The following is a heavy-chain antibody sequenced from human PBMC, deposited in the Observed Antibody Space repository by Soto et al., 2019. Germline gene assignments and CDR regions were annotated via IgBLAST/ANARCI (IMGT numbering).Heavy chain of an antibody. CDR1: GFTFGDYA. V-gene: IGHV3-49*04. Sequence: GGSLRLSCTASGFTFGDYAMSWVRQAPGKGLEWVGFIRSKAYGGTTEYAASVKGRFTISRDDSKSIAYLQMNSLKTEDTAVYYCTREYVDTAMVWPFDYWGQGTLVTVSS. D-gene: IGHD5-18*01. CDR3: TREYVDTAMVWPFDY. J-gene: IGHJ4*02. CDR2: IRSKAYGGTT.